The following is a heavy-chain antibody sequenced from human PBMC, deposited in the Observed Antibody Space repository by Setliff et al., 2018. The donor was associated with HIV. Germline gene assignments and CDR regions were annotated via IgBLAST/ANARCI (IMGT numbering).Heavy chain of an antibody. CDR2: IKQDGSVK. D-gene: IGHD6-13*01. CDR1: GFTFSNNW. J-gene: IGHJ6*02. CDR3: ARDCRVGWVFTYGMDV. Sequence: PGGSLRLSCAASGFTFSNNWMAWVRLAPGKGLEWVANIKQDGSVKNYVDSVRGRFTISRDNSKNTLFLQMNSLRPEDTAVYYCARDCRVGWVFTYGMDVWGQGTLVTVSS. V-gene: IGHV3-7*05.